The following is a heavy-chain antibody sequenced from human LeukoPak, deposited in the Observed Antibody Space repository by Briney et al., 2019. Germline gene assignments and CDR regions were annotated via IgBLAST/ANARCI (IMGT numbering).Heavy chain of an antibody. Sequence: SETLSLTCTVSGGSISSSSYYWGWIRQPPGKGLEWIGSIYYSGSTYYNPSLKSRVTISVDTSKNQFSLKLSSVTAADTAVYYCARVLRGEFDYWGQGTLVTVSS. V-gene: IGHV4-39*07. CDR1: GGSISSSSYY. CDR2: IYYSGST. J-gene: IGHJ4*02. CDR3: ARVLRGEFDY. D-gene: IGHD5-24*01.